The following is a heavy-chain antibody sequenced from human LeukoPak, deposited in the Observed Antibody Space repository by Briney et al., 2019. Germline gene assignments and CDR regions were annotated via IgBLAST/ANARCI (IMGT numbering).Heavy chain of an antibody. J-gene: IGHJ6*03. CDR3: ARAAYGDYRYYYFYLDV. CDR1: GGSINSYY. V-gene: IGHV4-4*07. D-gene: IGHD4-17*01. Sequence: SETLSLTCTVSGGSINSYYWSWIRQPAGKGLEWIGRIYTSGSSNYNPSLKSRVTMSVDTSKNQFSLRLTSVTAAGTAVYYCARAAYGDYRYYYFYLDVWGKGTTVTVSS. CDR2: IYTSGSS.